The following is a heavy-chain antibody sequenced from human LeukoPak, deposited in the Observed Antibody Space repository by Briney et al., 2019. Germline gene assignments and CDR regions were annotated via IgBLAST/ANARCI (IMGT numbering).Heavy chain of an antibody. CDR1: GFTFSGYG. V-gene: IGHV3-23*01. J-gene: IGHJ4*02. CDR2: ISSSGGST. CDR3: AKGGAQV. Sequence: GGTLRLSCTASGFTFSGYGMSWVRQAPGKGLEWVSSISSSGGSTYYADSVRGRFIISRDSSKNTLYLQMNSLRAEDTAVYYCAKGGAQVGGQGTLVTVSS. D-gene: IGHD1-26*01.